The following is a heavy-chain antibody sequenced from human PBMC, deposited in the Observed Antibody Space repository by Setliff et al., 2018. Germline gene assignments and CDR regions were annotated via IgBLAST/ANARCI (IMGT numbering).Heavy chain of an antibody. CDR2: VSYDGSNK. J-gene: IGHJ3*02. V-gene: IGHV3-33*08. Sequence: PGGSLRLSCAASGFTFSTYRMHWVRQAPGKGLEWVAVVSYDGSNKWYADSVKGRFTISRDNAKNSLYLQMNSLRADDTAVYYCARSPANGGHDAFDIWGQGTMVTVSS. CDR1: GFTFSTYR. D-gene: IGHD6-25*01. CDR3: ARSPANGGHDAFDI.